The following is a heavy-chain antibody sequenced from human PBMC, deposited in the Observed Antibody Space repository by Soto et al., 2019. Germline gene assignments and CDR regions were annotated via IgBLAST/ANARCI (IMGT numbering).Heavy chain of an antibody. CDR1: GYTFTSYG. CDR2: ISAYNGNT. V-gene: IGHV1-18*04. J-gene: IGHJ5*02. D-gene: IGHD6-13*01. CDR3: ARAGAAAWFAP. Sequence: QVQLVQSGAEVKKSGASVKVSCKASGYTFTSYGISWVRQAPGQGLEWMGWISAYNGNTNYAQKLQGRVPRTTDTSTSTAYRERGSLSSDDTAVYSCARAGAAAWFAPWGQGTLVTASS.